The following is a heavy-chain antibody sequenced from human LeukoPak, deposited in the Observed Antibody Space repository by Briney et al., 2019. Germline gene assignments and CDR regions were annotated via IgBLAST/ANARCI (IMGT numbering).Heavy chain of an antibody. D-gene: IGHD6-19*01. CDR3: ARDSYDGWYDY. CDR2: IKQDGSEK. V-gene: IGHV3-7*01. Sequence: SGGSLRLSCAASGFTFSSYWMSWVRQAPGKGLEWVANIKQDGSEKYCVDSVKGRFTISRDNAKNSLYLQMNSLRAEDTAVYYCARDSYDGWYDYWGQGTLVTVSS. CDR1: GFTFSSYW. J-gene: IGHJ4*02.